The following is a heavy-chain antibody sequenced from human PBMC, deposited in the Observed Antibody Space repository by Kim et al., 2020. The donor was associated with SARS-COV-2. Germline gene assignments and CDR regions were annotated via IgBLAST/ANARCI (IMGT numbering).Heavy chain of an antibody. D-gene: IGHD3-16*02. CDR2: ISSSSSYI. Sequence: GGSLRLSCAASGFTFSSYSMNWVRQAPGKGLEWVSSISSSSSYIYYADSVKGRFTISRDNAKNSLYLQMNSLRAEDTAVYYCASQPFIWGSYLPPDYWGQGTLGTVSS. J-gene: IGHJ4*02. CDR1: GFTFSSYS. CDR3: ASQPFIWGSYLPPDY. V-gene: IGHV3-21*01.